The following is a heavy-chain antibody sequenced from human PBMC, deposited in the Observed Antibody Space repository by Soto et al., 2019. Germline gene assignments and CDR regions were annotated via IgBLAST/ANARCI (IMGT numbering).Heavy chain of an antibody. CDR2: ISYDGTKK. J-gene: IGHJ6*02. CDR3: AKVIALVRGVIIDMDV. V-gene: IGHV3-30*18. Sequence: QVQLVESGGGVVQPGRSLSLSCAASGFIFSNYGMHWVRQAPGKGLEWVAVISYDGTKKYYADSVKGRFTISRDYSKNTLYMQMNSLRVEDTAVYYSAKVIALVRGVIIDMDVWGQGTTVTVSS. CDR1: GFIFSNYG. D-gene: IGHD3-10*01.